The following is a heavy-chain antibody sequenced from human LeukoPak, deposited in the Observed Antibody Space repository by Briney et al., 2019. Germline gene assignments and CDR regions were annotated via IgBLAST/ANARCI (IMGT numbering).Heavy chain of an antibody. J-gene: IGHJ4*02. V-gene: IGHV4-34*01. CDR3: ARGSYCGGDCYSETSRYFFDY. CDR2: INHSGST. CDR1: GESFSDYN. Sequence: SETLSLTCAVYGESFSDYNWSWIRQPPGKGLEWIGKINHSGSTIYNPTLKNRVTISADTSKPQFSLKLTSVTAADTAVYFCARGSYCGGDCYSETSRYFFDYWGQGTLVTVSS. D-gene: IGHD2-21*02.